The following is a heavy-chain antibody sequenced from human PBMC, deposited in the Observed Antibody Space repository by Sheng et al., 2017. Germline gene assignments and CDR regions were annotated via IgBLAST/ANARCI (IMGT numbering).Heavy chain of an antibody. CDR3: ARDLRGMSNHFDN. CDR1: GDTFRSYV. V-gene: IGHV1-69*11. J-gene: IGHJ4*02. Sequence: QVQLVQSGAEVKKPGSSVKVSCKASGDTFRSYVIAWVRQAPGQRLEWMGRIVVTLQKTHYAEKFQGRVAISAPDEGTNTAYMELISLTSDDTAVYYCARDLRGMSNHFDNWGQGTLVTVSS. D-gene: IGHD6-13*01. CDR2: IVVTLQKT.